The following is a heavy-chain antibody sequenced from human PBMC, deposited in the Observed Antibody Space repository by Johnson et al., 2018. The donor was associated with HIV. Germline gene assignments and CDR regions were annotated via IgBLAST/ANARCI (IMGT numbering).Heavy chain of an antibody. CDR1: GFTFSSYG. CDR3: AKDRGLLDAFDI. CDR2: IRYDGSNK. J-gene: IGHJ3*02. V-gene: IGHV3-30*02. Sequence: VQLVESGGGVVQPGRSLRLSCAASGFTFSSYGMHWVRQAPGKGLEWVAFIRYDGSNKYYADSVKGRFTISRDNSKNTLYLQMNSLRAEDTAVYYCAKDRGLLDAFDIWGQGTMVTVSS.